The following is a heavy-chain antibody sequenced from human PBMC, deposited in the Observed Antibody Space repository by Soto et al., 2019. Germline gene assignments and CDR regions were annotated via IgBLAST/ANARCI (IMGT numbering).Heavy chain of an antibody. Sequence: QDQLVQSGAEVTKPGASVTVSCKASGYSFTNYGVTWVRQAPGQGLGWMGWISAFNGNTHYAQNLRRRVTMTRDASTSTAYIELRSLRSDDTAVYYCARDRGVAPPVAGNTHYYYYMDVWGKGTTVTVSS. V-gene: IGHV1-18*01. CDR1: GYSFTNYG. J-gene: IGHJ6*03. CDR3: ARDRGVAPPVAGNTHYYYYMDV. CDR2: ISAFNGNT. D-gene: IGHD6-19*01.